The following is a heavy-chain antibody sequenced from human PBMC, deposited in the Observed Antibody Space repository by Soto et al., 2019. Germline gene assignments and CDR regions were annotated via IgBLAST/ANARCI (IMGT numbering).Heavy chain of an antibody. CDR3: AKGATVTTVYYMDV. V-gene: IGHV3-23*01. CDR2: ISGSGGTI. CDR1: GFPFSSFA. J-gene: IGHJ6*03. Sequence: GGSLILSCTASGFPFSSFAMTLVRATPGRGLEWVSAISGSGGTIYYADSVKGRFTISRDNSRNTLYLQMNSLRAADTAVYYCAKGATVTTVYYMDVWGKGTTVTVSS. D-gene: IGHD4-17*01.